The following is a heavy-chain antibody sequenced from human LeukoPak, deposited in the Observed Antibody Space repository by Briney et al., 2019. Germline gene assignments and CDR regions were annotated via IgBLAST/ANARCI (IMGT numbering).Heavy chain of an antibody. V-gene: IGHV3-23*01. D-gene: IGHD3-10*01. J-gene: IGHJ4*02. CDR1: GFTFSTYA. Sequence: PGGSLRLSCAASGFTFSTYAMSWVRQAPGKGLEWVSAITGSADRTHYADSVKGRFTISRDNPKNIVYLQMNSLRAKDTAVYFCARPQVVVLNPFDYWGQGTLVTVSS. CDR3: ARPQVVVLNPFDY. CDR2: ITGSADRT.